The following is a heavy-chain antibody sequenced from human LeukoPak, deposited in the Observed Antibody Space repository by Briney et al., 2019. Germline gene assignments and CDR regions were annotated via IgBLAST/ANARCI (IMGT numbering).Heavy chain of an antibody. CDR2: ISYDGSDK. J-gene: IGHJ4*02. D-gene: IGHD6-13*01. CDR1: GFTFSSYG. CDR3: AKDSDWAAAGTVFDY. V-gene: IGHV3-30*18. Sequence: GGSQRLSCAASGFTFSSYGMHWVRQAPGKGLEWVAVISYDGSDKYFADSVKGRFTISRDNSKNTLYLQMNSLRAEDTAVYYCAKDSDWAAAGTVFDYWGQGTLVTVSS.